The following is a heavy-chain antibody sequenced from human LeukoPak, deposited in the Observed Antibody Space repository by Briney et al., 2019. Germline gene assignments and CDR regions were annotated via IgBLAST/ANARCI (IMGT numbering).Heavy chain of an antibody. CDR2: ISYSGST. J-gene: IGHJ4*02. D-gene: IGHD6-13*01. CDR3: ARHYRFQQLGSFDS. Sequence: SETLSLTCTVSGGSISSYYWSWIRQPPGKGLEWIACISYSGSTKYNPPLKSRVTISVDTSKNQLSLKLSSVTAADTAVYYCARHYRFQQLGSFDSWGQGTLATVSS. V-gene: IGHV4-59*08. CDR1: GGSISSYY.